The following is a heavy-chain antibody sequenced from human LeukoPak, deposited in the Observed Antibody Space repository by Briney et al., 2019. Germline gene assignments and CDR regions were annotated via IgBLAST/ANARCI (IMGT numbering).Heavy chain of an antibody. CDR2: ISSSSSTI. CDR1: GFTFSSYS. J-gene: IGHJ4*02. D-gene: IGHD6-19*01. CDR3: ATKQWLAPPPDS. V-gene: IGHV3-48*01. Sequence: GGSLRLSCAASGFTFSSYSMNWVRQAPGKGLEWVSYISSSSSTIYYADSVKGRFTISRDNAKNSLYLQMNSLRAEDTAVYYCATKQWLAPPPDSWGQGTPVTVSS.